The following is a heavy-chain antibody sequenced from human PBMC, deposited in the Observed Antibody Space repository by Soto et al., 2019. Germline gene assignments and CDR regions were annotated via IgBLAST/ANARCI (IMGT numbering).Heavy chain of an antibody. CDR2: SYYSGST. Sequence: SETLSLTCTVSGGSINSGGYYWSWIRQHPGKGLEWIGYSYYSGSTYYNPSLKSRGTISVDTSKYQFSLKLTSVTPADTTVYFCTRAQTIFGLITVFAYWGQGTLVTVSS. J-gene: IGHJ4*02. D-gene: IGHD3-3*01. CDR3: TRAQTIFGLITVFAY. V-gene: IGHV4-31*03. CDR1: GGSINSGGYY.